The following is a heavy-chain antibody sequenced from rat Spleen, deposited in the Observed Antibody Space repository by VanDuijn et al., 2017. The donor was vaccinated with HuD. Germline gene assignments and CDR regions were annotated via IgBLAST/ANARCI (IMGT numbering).Heavy chain of an antibody. CDR3: EKVVGHTTGPYYCDY. CDR2: ITSGGSNT. J-gene: IGHJ2*01. Sequence: EVQLVESGGGLGQPGRSLKLSCAASGFTFSSFAMAWVRQAPKKGLEWVATITSGGSNTYYPDSVKGRFTISRDNAKSTLYLQMDSLRSEDTATYYCEKVVGHTTGPYYCDYWGQGVMVTVSS. D-gene: IGHD1-7*01. V-gene: IGHV5-25*01. CDR1: GFTFSSFA.